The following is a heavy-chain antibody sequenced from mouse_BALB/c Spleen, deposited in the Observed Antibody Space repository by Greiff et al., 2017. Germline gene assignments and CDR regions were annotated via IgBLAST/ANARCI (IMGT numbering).Heavy chain of an antibody. CDR2: IDPYNGGT. Sequence: SGPELVKPGASVKVSCKASGYSFTDYNMYWVKQSHGKSLEWIGYIDPYNGGTSYNQKFKGKATSTVDKSSSTAYMELRSLTSEDSAVYYCARDIYYYGRAFAYWGQGTLVTVSA. D-gene: IGHD1-1*01. V-gene: IGHV1S135*01. J-gene: IGHJ3*01. CDR1: GYSFTDYN. CDR3: ARDIYYYGRAFAY.